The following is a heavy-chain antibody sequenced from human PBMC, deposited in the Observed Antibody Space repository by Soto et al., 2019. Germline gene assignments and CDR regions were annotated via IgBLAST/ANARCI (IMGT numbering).Heavy chain of an antibody. CDR1: GGTFSSYA. Sequence: QVQLVQSGAEVKKPGSSVKVSCKASGGTFSSYAISWVRQAPGQGLEWMGGIIPIFGTANYAQKFQGRVTMTADDSPSTACRELSSRRSEDTAVYYCARHVPAAGYYYGMDVWGQGTTVTVSS. CDR2: IIPIFGTA. V-gene: IGHV1-69*12. J-gene: IGHJ6*02. CDR3: ARHVPAAGYYYGMDV. D-gene: IGHD2-2*01.